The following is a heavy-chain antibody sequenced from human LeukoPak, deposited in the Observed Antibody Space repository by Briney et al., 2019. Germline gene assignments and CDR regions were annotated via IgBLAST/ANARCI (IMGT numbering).Heavy chain of an antibody. CDR3: ARDPGTIFGAPGYMDV. D-gene: IGHD3-3*01. CDR2: INPNSGGT. CDR1: GYTFTGYY. J-gene: IGHJ6*03. V-gene: IGHV1-2*02. Sequence: GASVKVSCKASGYTFTGYYMHWVRQAPGQGLEWMGWINPNSGGTNYAQKFQGRVTMTTDTSISTAYMELSRLRSDDTAVYYCARDPGTIFGAPGYMDVWGKGTTVTVSS.